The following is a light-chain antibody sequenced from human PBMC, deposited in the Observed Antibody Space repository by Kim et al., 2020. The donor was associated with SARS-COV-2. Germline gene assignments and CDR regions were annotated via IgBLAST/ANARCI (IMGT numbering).Light chain of an antibody. V-gene: IGKV1-5*03. CDR1: QSVGLW. J-gene: IGKJ1*01. Sequence: ARPESVADTLTISCRASQSVGLWLAWYHQNPEQLPKLLMKRSSELPPGVPSRFVGGGFGTHFTLTIPGLHPSDFAVYYCQKYGTHSTFGPGTKVDIK. CDR3: QKYGTHST. CDR2: RSS.